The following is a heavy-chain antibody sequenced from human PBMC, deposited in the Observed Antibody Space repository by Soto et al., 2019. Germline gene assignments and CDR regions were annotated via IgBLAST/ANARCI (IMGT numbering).Heavy chain of an antibody. V-gene: IGHV4-30-4*01. CDR3: ARGGDLTNWFVP. CDR2: IYYSGST. D-gene: IGHD3-16*01. J-gene: IGHJ5*02. CDR1: GGSISSGDYY. Sequence: RSLTCTVSGGSISSGDYYWSWIRQPPGKGLEWIGYIYYSGSTYYNPSLKSRVTISVDTSKNQFSLKLSSVTAADTAVYYCARGGDLTNWFVPWGQGSLVTVSS.